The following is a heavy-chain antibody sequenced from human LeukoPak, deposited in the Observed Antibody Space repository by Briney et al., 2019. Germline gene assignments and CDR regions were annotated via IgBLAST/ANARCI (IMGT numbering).Heavy chain of an antibody. CDR3: AKGGHEHYYYYMDV. CDR2: ISGSGGST. V-gene: IGHV3-23*01. D-gene: IGHD3-16*01. J-gene: IGHJ6*03. CDR1: GFTFSSYA. Sequence: PGGSLRLSCAASGFTFSSYAMSWVRQAPGKGLEWVSAISGSGGSTYYADSVKGRFTISRDNSKNTLYLQMNSLRAEDTAVYYCAKGGHEHYYYYMDVWGKGTTVTVSS.